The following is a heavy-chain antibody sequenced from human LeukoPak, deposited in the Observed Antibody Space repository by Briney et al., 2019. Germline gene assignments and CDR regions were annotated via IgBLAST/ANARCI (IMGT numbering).Heavy chain of an antibody. J-gene: IGHJ4*02. D-gene: IGHD3-22*01. CDR2: IRYDGSNK. V-gene: IGHV3-30*02. CDR3: AATPEFYYDSSAYYYFHY. Sequence: GGSLRLSCAASGFTFSSYGMHWVRQAPGKGLEWVAFIRYDGSNKYYADSVKGRFTISRDNAKNSLYLQMNSLRAEDTAVYYCAATPEFYYDSSAYYYFHYWGQGTLVTVSS. CDR1: GFTFSSYG.